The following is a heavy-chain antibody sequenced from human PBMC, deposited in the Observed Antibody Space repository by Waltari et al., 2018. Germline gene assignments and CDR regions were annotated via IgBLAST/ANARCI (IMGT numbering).Heavy chain of an antibody. Sequence: EVQLAESGGAVVRPGGSLRLTCVASGFKLNDYGMSWVRRVPGKRLGWVMGITWNGGIISYSDSVKGRFTITRDNDKNSLSLQMTSLRVEDTALYYCARYLNWGLPRFDNWGQGTQVTVSS. CDR1: GFKLNDYG. CDR2: ITWNGGII. CDR3: ARYLNWGLPRFDN. J-gene: IGHJ4*02. D-gene: IGHD3-16*01. V-gene: IGHV3-20*04.